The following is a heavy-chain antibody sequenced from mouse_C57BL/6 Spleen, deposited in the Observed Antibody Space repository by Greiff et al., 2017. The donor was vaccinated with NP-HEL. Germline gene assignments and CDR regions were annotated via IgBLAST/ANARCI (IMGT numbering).Heavy chain of an antibody. CDR3: AMNYYGSSYYAMDY. CDR2: IDPNSGGT. J-gene: IGHJ4*01. V-gene: IGHV1-72*01. D-gene: IGHD1-1*01. CDR1: GYTFTSYW. Sequence: VQLQQPGAELVKPGASVKLSCKASGYTFTSYWMHWVKQRPGRGLEWIGRIDPNSGGTKYNEKFKSKATLTVDKPSSTAYMQLSSLTSEDSAVYYCAMNYYGSSYYAMDYWGQGTSVTVSS.